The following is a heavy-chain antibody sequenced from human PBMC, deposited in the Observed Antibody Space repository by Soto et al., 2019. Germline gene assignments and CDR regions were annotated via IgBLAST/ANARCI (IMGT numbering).Heavy chain of an antibody. D-gene: IGHD1-1*01. CDR2: FDPEDGET. V-gene: IGHV1-24*01. Sequence: ASVKVSCKVSGYTLTELSMHWVRQAPGKGLEWMGGFDPEDGETVYAQKFQGRVTMTEDTSTDTAYMELSSLRSEDTAVYYCATQYKERNWFDPWGQGTLVTVSS. CDR3: ATQYKERNWFDP. J-gene: IGHJ5*02. CDR1: GYTLTELS.